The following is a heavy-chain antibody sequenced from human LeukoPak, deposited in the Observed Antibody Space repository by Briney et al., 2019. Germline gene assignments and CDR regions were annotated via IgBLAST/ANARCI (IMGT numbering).Heavy chain of an antibody. CDR1: GFTFSSYA. D-gene: IGHD1-14*01. CDR2: ISGSGGTA. CDR3: AKDGQVNQPDRLFTD. J-gene: IGHJ4*02. V-gene: IGHV3-23*01. Sequence: GGSLRLSCAASGFTFSSYAMSWVRQAPGKGLEWVSVISGSGGTAHYADSVKGRFTISRDNSKNTLYLQMNSLRGEDTAVYYCAKDGQVNQPDRLFTDWGQGTLVIVSS.